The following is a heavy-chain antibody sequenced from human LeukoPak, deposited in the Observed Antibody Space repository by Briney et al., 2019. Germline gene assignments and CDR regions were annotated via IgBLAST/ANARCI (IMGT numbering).Heavy chain of an antibody. D-gene: IGHD3-9*01. V-gene: IGHV3-23*01. J-gene: IGHJ4*02. Sequence: QPGRSLRLSCAASGFTFSSFVMSWVRQDPGKGLESVSAISGSGGSTYYAAAVKGRFTISRDNSKNTLYLQMNSLRAEDTAVYYCAKDLLRYFDCDFDYWGQGTLVTVSS. CDR2: ISGSGGST. CDR3: AKDLLRYFDCDFDY. CDR1: GFTFSSFV.